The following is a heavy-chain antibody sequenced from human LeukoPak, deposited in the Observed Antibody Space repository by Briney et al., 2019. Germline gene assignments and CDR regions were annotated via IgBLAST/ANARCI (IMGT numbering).Heavy chain of an antibody. Sequence: SETLFLTCTVSGGSITRSSYYWAWIRQPPGKALVWIATVYYSGSTYYNPSLQSRVTISIDTSKKQFSLKLSSVTAADTAVYYCAGLGGGYFFPFDYWGQGTLVTVSS. CDR1: GGSITRSSYY. V-gene: IGHV4-39*07. CDR3: AGLGGGYFFPFDY. D-gene: IGHD3-22*01. J-gene: IGHJ4*02. CDR2: VYYSGST.